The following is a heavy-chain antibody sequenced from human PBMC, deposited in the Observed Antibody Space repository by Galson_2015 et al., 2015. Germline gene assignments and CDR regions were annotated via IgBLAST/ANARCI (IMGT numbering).Heavy chain of an antibody. CDR3: ARGSVDFVGVYCYYYMDV. CDR2: IISDASST. Sequence: SLRLSCAASGFTFSSYWMNWVRQAPGKGLEWVSRIISDASSTTYADSVKGRFTITRDNAKNTLYLQMKGQRAEDTAVYYCARGSVDFVGVYCYYYMDVWGKGATVTVSS. D-gene: IGHD3-10*01. CDR1: GFTFSSYW. J-gene: IGHJ6*03. V-gene: IGHV3-74*03.